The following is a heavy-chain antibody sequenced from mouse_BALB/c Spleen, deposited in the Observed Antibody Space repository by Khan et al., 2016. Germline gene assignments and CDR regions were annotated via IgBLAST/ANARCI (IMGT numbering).Heavy chain of an antibody. J-gene: IGHJ3*01. CDR2: IDPSDSET. D-gene: IGHD1-1*01. V-gene: IGHV1-69*01. CDR1: GYTFTSYW. Sequence: QVQLQQSGTELVIPGAPVKLSCKASGYTFTSYWMNWVKQRPGRGLEWIGRIDPSDSETHYNQKFKDKATLTVDISSSTAYIQLSSLTSEDSAVYHCARRGYGTWFAYWCQGTLVTVSA. CDR3: ARRGYGTWFAY.